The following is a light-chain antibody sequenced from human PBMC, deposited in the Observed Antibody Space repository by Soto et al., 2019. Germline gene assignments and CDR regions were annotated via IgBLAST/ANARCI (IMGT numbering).Light chain of an antibody. CDR3: SSNAGSNKYV. V-gene: IGLV2-8*01. J-gene: IGLJ1*01. CDR1: SSDVGGYNY. CDR2: EVS. Sequence: QSVLTQPPSASGSPGQSVTISCTGTSSDVGGYNYVSWYQQHPGKAPKLMIYEVSKRPSGVPDRFFGSKSGNTASLTVSGLQAEDEADYYCSSNAGSNKYVFGTGTKLTVL.